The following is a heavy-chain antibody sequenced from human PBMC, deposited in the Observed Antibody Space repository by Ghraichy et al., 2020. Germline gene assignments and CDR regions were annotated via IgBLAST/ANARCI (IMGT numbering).Heavy chain of an antibody. D-gene: IGHD3-22*01. CDR2: ISGGGDIT. Sequence: GGSLRLSCAASGFTFSSYAMSWVRLAPGKGLEWVSTISGGGDITYYADSVKGRFTISRDHSKNTLYLQMSSLRAEATAVYYCATHVVVGIWYFDLWGRGTLVPVSS. J-gene: IGHJ2*01. CDR3: ATHVVVGIWYFDL. CDR1: GFTFSSYA. V-gene: IGHV3-23*01.